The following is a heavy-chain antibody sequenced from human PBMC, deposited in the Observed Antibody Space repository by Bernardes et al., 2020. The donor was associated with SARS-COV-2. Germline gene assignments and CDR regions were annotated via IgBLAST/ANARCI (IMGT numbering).Heavy chain of an antibody. V-gene: IGHV3-21*01. D-gene: IGHD3-10*01. CDR3: ARDYGSGSYYKQFYYYYGMDV. CDR2: ISSSSSYI. CDR1: GFTFSSYS. J-gene: IGHJ6*02. Sequence: GGSLRLSCAASGFTFSSYSMNWVRQAPGKGLEWVSSISSSSSYIYYADSVKGRFTISRDNAKNSLYLQMNSLRAEDTAVYYCARDYGSGSYYKQFYYYYGMDVWGQGTTVTVSS.